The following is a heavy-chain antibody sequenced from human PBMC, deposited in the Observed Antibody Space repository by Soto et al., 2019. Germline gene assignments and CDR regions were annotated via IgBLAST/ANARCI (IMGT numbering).Heavy chain of an antibody. CDR3: ARAVSSSWGFDY. J-gene: IGHJ4*02. V-gene: IGHV3-30-3*01. CDR1: GFTFSSYA. D-gene: IGHD6-13*01. Sequence: QEQLVESGGGVVQPGRSLRLSCVASGFTFSSYAMHWVRQAPGKGLEWVAAISYDGTNKYYVDSVKGRFTISRDNSKNTLYLQMNSLRTEDTSVYYCARAVSSSWGFDYWGQGTLVTVSS. CDR2: ISYDGTNK.